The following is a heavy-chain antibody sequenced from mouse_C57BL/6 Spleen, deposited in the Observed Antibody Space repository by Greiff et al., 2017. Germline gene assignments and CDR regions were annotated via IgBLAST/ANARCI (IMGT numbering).Heavy chain of an antibody. J-gene: IGHJ2*01. CDR2: ISDGGSYT. CDR1: GFTFSSYA. CDR3: ARDYDYDYFDY. Sequence: EVQLLESGGGLVKPGGSLKLSCAASGFTFSSYAMSWVRQTPEKRLEWVATISDGGSYTYYPDNVKGRFTISRDNAKNNLYLQMSHLKSEDTAMYYCARDYDYDYFDYWGQGTTLTVSS. D-gene: IGHD2-4*01. V-gene: IGHV5-4*01.